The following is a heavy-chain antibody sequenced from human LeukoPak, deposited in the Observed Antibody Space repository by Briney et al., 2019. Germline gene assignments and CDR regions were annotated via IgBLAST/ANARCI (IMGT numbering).Heavy chain of an antibody. D-gene: IGHD2-2*01. CDR3: AREYQLPRSRYYYYMDV. CDR1: GHTFTSYG. CDR2: ISAYNGNT. J-gene: IGHJ6*03. V-gene: IGHV1-18*01. Sequence: ASVKVSCKASGHTFTSYGISWVRQAPGQGLEWMGWISAYNGNTNYAQKLQGRVTMTTDTSTSTAYMELRSLRSDDTAVYYCAREYQLPRSRYYYYMDVWGKGTTVTVSS.